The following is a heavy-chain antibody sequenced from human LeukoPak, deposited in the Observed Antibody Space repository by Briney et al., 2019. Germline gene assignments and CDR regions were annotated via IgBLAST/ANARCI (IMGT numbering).Heavy chain of an antibody. V-gene: IGHV5-10-1*01. J-gene: IGHJ5*02. CDR1: GSSFTSYW. CDR2: IDPSDSYA. D-gene: IGHD3-10*01. Sequence: GESLKISCKGFGSSFTSYWITWLRQMPGKGLEWMGRIDPSDSYANYSPSFEGHVTISADTSISTAYLQWTSLKASDTAIYYCARQLWFGESVGWFDPWGQGTLVTVSS. CDR3: ARQLWFGESVGWFDP.